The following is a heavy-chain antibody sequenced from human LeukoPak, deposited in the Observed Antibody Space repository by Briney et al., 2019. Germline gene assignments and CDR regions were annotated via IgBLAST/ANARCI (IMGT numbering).Heavy chain of an antibody. J-gene: IGHJ4*02. Sequence: GGSLRLSCAASGFTFSSYGMHWVRQAPGKGLEWVAFIRYDGSNKYYADSVKGRFTISRDNSKNTLYLQMNSLRAEDTAVYYCAKITIFGVVTTDYWGQGTLVTVSS. V-gene: IGHV3-30*02. CDR1: GFTFSSYG. D-gene: IGHD3-3*01. CDR3: AKITIFGVVTTDY. CDR2: IRYDGSNK.